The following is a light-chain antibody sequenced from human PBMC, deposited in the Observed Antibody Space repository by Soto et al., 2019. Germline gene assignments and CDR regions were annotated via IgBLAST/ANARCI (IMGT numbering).Light chain of an antibody. Sequence: EIVLTQSPGTLSFSPGEGATLSCRASQSVSSSYLGWYQQKPGQSPRLLIYGASSRATGIPDRFSGSGSGTDFTLTISRLEPEDFAVYYCQQYGSSPLTFGGGTKVDIK. CDR1: QSVSSSY. CDR3: QQYGSSPLT. V-gene: IGKV3-20*01. J-gene: IGKJ4*01. CDR2: GAS.